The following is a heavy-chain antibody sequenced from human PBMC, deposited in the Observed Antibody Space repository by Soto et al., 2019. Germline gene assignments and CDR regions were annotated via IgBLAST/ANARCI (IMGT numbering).Heavy chain of an antibody. D-gene: IGHD2-15*01. CDR1: GFTFSSYA. J-gene: IGHJ4*02. V-gene: IGHV3-23*01. Sequence: GGSLRLSCAASGFTFSSYAMSWVRQAPGKGLEWVSAISGSGGSTYYADSVKGRFTISRDNSKNTLYLQMNSLRAEDTAVYYCAKVGDCSGGSCYSSATPRYFDYWGQGTLVTVSS. CDR2: ISGSGGST. CDR3: AKVGDCSGGSCYSSATPRYFDY.